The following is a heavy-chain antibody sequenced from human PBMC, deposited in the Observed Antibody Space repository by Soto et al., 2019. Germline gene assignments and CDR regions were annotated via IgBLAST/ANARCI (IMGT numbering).Heavy chain of an antibody. CDR2: INSDGSST. D-gene: IGHD4-4*01. Sequence: EVQLVESGGGLVQPGGSLRLSCAASGFTFSSYWMHWVRQAPGKGLVWVSRINSDGSSTSYADSVKGRFTISRDNAKNTLYLQMNSLRVEDTAVYYCARTFFDDYSNYGSDYWGQGTLVTVSS. V-gene: IGHV3-74*01. J-gene: IGHJ4*02. CDR1: GFTFSSYW. CDR3: ARTFFDDYSNYGSDY.